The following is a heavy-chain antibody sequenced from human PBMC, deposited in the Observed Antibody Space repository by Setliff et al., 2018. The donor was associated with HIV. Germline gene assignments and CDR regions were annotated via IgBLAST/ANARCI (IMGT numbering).Heavy chain of an antibody. CDR2: ISYDGSNK. CDR1: GFTFSSYA. V-gene: IGHV3-30-3*01. J-gene: IGHJ4*02. CDR3: ARDLYRLDY. Sequence: GGSLRLSCAASGFTFSSYAMHWVRQAPGKGLEWVAVISYDGSNKYYADSVKGRFTISRDNSKNTLYLQMNSLRAEETAVYYCARDLYRLDYWGQGTLVTVSS. D-gene: IGHD3-16*01.